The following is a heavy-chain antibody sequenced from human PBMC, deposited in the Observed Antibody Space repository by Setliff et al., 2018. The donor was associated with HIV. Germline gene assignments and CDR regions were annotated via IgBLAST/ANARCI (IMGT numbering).Heavy chain of an antibody. CDR2: IYPDDSDA. J-gene: IGHJ4*02. Sequence: PGESLKISCKGSGYSFSTYWIAWVCQMPGRGLEVMGLIYPDDSDARYNPSFQGQVTISADKSISTAYLQWSSLKASDSAIFYCARNHLNYASGNTKTSGAYYFDSWGQGTLVTVSS. CDR1: GYSFSTYW. V-gene: IGHV5-51*01. D-gene: IGHD3-10*01. CDR3: ARNHLNYASGNTKTSGAYYFDS.